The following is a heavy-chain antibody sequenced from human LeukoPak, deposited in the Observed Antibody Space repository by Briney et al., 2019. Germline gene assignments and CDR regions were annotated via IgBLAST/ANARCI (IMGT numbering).Heavy chain of an antibody. CDR3: ARQDIVVVVAATNWFDP. Sequence: PGGSLRLSCAASGFTFSSYWMSWVRQAPGKGLEWVASIKQDGSEKYYVDSVKGRFTISRDNAKNSLYLQMNSLRAEDTAVHYCARQDIVVVVAATNWFDPWGQGTLVTVSS. J-gene: IGHJ5*02. CDR2: IKQDGSEK. CDR1: GFTFSSYW. D-gene: IGHD2-15*01. V-gene: IGHV3-7*01.